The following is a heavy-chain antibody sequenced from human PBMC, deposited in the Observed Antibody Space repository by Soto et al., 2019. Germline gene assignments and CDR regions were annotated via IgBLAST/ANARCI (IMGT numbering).Heavy chain of an antibody. CDR3: ARGPPTSCSGGSCYSHYFDY. CDR2: ISAYKGKN. J-gene: IGHJ4*02. D-gene: IGHD2-15*01. V-gene: IGHV1-18*01. CDR1: GNTLTTYG. Sequence: QVQLVQSGPEWKRPGPSWRVSVKPSGNTLTTYGITGLRRAPGQGLEGWGWISAYKGKNNYAQKFQGRVTMTTDTSTSIAYMELRSLRSDDTAVYYCARGPPTSCSGGSCYSHYFDYWGQGTLVTVSS.